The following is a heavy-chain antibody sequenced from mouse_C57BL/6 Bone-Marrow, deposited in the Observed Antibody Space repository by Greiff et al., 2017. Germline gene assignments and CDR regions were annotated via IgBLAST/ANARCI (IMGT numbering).Heavy chain of an antibody. J-gene: IGHJ1*03. D-gene: IGHD1-1*01. Sequence: QVQLQQSGAELVKPGASVKLSCKASGYTFTSYWMHWVKQRPGQGLEWIGMIHPNSGSTNYNEKFKSKATLTVDKSSSTAYMQLSSLTSEDSAVYYCANYGSSYVWDFDVWGTGTTVTVSS. CDR2: IHPNSGST. V-gene: IGHV1-64*01. CDR1: GYTFTSYW. CDR3: ANYGSSYVWDFDV.